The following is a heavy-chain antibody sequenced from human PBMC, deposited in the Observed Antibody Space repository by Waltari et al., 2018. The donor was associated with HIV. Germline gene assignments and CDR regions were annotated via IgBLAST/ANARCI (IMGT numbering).Heavy chain of an antibody. CDR1: GFTFRRYW. CDR3: ARENTMTYYDALDI. D-gene: IGHD4-17*01. Sequence: EVQLVESGGGLVQPGGSLRLSCAASGFTFRRYWMHWVRQAPGKGLLCVSCIISDGSTTNYADSVKGRLTISRDNAKNTLYLQMNSLRADDTAVYYCARENTMTYYDALDIWGQGTMVTVSS. J-gene: IGHJ3*02. V-gene: IGHV3-74*01. CDR2: IISDGSTT.